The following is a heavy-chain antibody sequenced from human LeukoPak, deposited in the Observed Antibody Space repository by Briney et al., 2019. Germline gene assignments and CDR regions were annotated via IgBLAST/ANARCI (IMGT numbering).Heavy chain of an antibody. D-gene: IGHD3-22*01. CDR2: MNPNSGST. V-gene: IGHV1-8*03. CDR3: ARAYSSGYSHDAFDI. J-gene: IGHJ3*02. CDR1: GYTFTSYD. Sequence: ASVKVSCKASGYTFTSYDINWVRQAPGQGLEWMGWMNPNSGSTGYAQKFQGRVTITRNTSISTAYMELSSLRSEDTAVYYCARAYSSGYSHDAFDIWGQGTMVTVSS.